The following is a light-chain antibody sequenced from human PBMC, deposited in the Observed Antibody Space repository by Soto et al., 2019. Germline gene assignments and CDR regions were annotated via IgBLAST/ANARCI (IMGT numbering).Light chain of an antibody. V-gene: IGLV2-14*01. J-gene: IGLJ2*01. CDR2: EVS. Sequence: QSALTQPASVSGSPEQSITISCTGTSSDVGAYNFVSWYQQHPGKAPKLIFYEVSNRPPGLSDRFSGSKSGTTASLTISGLQAEDEADYFCSSYTTNKTLLFGGGTKLTVL. CDR3: SSYTTNKTLL. CDR1: SSDVGAYNF.